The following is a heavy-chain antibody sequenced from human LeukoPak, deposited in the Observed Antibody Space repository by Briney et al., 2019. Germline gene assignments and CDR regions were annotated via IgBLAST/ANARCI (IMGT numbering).Heavy chain of an antibody. CDR3: AKDIGTAMALYYFDY. J-gene: IGHJ4*02. V-gene: IGHV3-9*01. CDR1: GFTFDDYA. Sequence: GGSLRLSCAASGFTFDDYAMHWVRQAPGKGLECVSSISWNSVKIGYADSVKGRFTISRDNAKNSLYLQMNSLRAEDTALYYCAKDIGTAMALYYFDYWGQGTLVTVSS. D-gene: IGHD5-18*01. CDR2: ISWNSVKI.